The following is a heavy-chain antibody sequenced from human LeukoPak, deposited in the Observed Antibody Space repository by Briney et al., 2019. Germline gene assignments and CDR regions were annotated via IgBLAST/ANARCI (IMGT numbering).Heavy chain of an antibody. J-gene: IGHJ5*02. D-gene: IGHD5-24*01. CDR1: GGSFSGYY. V-gene: IGHV4-34*01. Sequence: SETLSLTCAVYGGSFSGYYWSWIRQPPGKGLEWIGEINHSGSTNYNPSLNSRITISLDTSKSQFSLRLISVTAADTAVYYCARGGDGYKSPWFDPWGQGTLVTVSS. CDR2: INHSGST. CDR3: ARGGDGYKSPWFDP.